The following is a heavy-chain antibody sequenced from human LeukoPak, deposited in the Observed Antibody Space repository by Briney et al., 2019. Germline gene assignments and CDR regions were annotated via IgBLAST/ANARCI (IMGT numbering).Heavy chain of an antibody. J-gene: IGHJ4*02. Sequence: ASVKVSCKASGYTFTSYYMHWVRQAPGQGLEWMGIINPSGGSTSYAQKFQGRVTMTRDMSTSTVYMELSSLRSEDTAVHYCARGILSMVHFDYWGQGTLVTVSS. D-gene: IGHD3-10*01. CDR2: INPSGGST. CDR1: GYTFTSYY. CDR3: ARGILSMVHFDY. V-gene: IGHV1-46*01.